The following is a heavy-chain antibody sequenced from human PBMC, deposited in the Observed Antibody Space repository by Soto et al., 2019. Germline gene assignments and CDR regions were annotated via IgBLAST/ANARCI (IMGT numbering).Heavy chain of an antibody. Sequence: PSETLSRTCAVCGGSIGSTNWWTWVRQPPGRGVEWIGEIYHSGSTNYNASLKGRVTISVDKSKNQFSLDLSPVTAADTALSKFAKAETFNFELTFSWFQPWGEGTLVTVSS. J-gene: IGHJ5*02. V-gene: IGHV4-4*02. CDR2: IYHSGST. D-gene: IGHD3-9*01. CDR1: GGSIGSTNW. CDR3: AKAETFNFELTFSWFQP.